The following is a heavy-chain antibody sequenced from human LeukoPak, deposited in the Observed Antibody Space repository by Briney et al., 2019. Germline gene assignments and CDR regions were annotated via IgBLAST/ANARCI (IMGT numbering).Heavy chain of an antibody. CDR3: ARHAPSGWSRTTRFDY. CDR1: GFTFSSYG. Sequence: GGSLRLSCAASGFTFSSYGMHWVRQAPGKGLEWVAFIRYDGSNKYYADSVKGRFTISRDNSKNTLYLQMNSLRAEDTAVYYCARHAPSGWSRTTRFDYWGQGTLVTVSS. J-gene: IGHJ4*02. V-gene: IGHV3-30*02. D-gene: IGHD6-19*01. CDR2: IRYDGSNK.